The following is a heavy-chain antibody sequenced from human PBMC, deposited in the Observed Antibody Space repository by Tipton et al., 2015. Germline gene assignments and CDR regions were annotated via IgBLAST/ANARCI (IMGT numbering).Heavy chain of an antibody. CDR1: SGSISSSSYY. D-gene: IGHD5-24*01. V-gene: IGHV4-39*07. CDR3: ARDLEHGMDV. J-gene: IGHJ6*02. Sequence: TLSLTCTVSSGSISSSSYYWAWIRQPPGKGLEWIGYISYSGSTHYNPSLKRRVTISLDTSKNQFSLTLNSVTAADTAVYYCARDLEHGMDVWGQGTTVTVSS. CDR2: ISYSGST.